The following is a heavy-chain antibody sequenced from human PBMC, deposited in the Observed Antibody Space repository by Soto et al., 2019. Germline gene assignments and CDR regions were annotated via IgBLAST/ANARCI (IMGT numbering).Heavy chain of an antibody. Sequence: QVQLVQSGAEVKKPGSSVKVSCKASGGTFSSYAISWVRQAPGQGLEWMGVIIPIFGTANYAQKFLGRVRITGHESTSTSDVEQSSLRSEDTAVYYCARENTWYGRGWFEPWCQGTLVTVSS. CDR1: GGTFSSYA. D-gene: IGHD6-13*01. J-gene: IGHJ5*02. CDR3: ARENTWYGRGWFEP. CDR2: IIPIFGTA. V-gene: IGHV1-69*01.